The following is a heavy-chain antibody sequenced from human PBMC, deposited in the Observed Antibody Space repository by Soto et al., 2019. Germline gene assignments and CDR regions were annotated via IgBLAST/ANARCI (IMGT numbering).Heavy chain of an antibody. CDR1: GFTFSSYA. CDR2: ISGSGGST. V-gene: IGHV3-23*01. D-gene: IGHD6-19*01. J-gene: IGHJ6*02. CDR3: ANAIAVGVPYFYGMGV. Sequence: GGSLRLSCAASGFTFSSYAMSWVRQAPGKGLEWVSAISGSGGSTYYADSVKGRFTISRDNSKNTLYLQMNSLRAEDTAIYYCANAIAVGVPYFYGMGVWGQGTTVTVSS.